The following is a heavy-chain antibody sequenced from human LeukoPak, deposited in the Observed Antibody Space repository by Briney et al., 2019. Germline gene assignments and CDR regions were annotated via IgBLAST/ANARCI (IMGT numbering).Heavy chain of an antibody. V-gene: IGHV3-30*02. CDR2: IRYDGSNK. CDR1: GFTFSSYG. D-gene: IGHD2-2*01. Sequence: PGGSLRLSCAASGFTFSSYGMHWVRQAPGKGLEWVAFIRYDGSNKYYADSVKGRFTISRDNSKNTLYLQMNSLRAEDTAVYYCAKSGYCSSTSCYDYYYMDVWGKGPTVTVSS. CDR3: AKSGYCSSTSCYDYYYMDV. J-gene: IGHJ6*03.